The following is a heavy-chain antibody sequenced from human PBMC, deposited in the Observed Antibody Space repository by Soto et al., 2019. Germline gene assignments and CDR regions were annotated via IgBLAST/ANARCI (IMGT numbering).Heavy chain of an antibody. D-gene: IGHD6-13*01. V-gene: IGHV3-30-3*01. Sequence: QVQLVESGGGVVQPGGSLRLSCAASGFTFSSYAMHWVRQAPGKGLEWVAVISYDGSNKYYADSVKGRFTISRDNSKNTLYLQMNSLRAEDTAVYYCASPLVGGISSWSIFDYWGQGTLVTVSS. CDR3: ASPLVGGISSWSIFDY. CDR1: GFTFSSYA. J-gene: IGHJ4*02. CDR2: ISYDGSNK.